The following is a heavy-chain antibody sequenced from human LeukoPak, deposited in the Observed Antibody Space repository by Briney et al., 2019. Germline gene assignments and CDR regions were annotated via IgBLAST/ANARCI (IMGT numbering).Heavy chain of an antibody. J-gene: IGHJ6*03. CDR1: GYSFTSYW. Sequence: PGGSLRLSCKGSGYSFTSYWIGWVRQMPGKGLEWMGIIYPGDSDTRYSPSFQGQVTISADKSISTAYLQWSSLKASDTAMYYCARLGLNYDILTGYYKDYYYYYMDVWGKGTTVTVSS. CDR2: IYPGDSDT. CDR3: ARLGLNYDILTGYYKDYYYYYMDV. V-gene: IGHV5-51*01. D-gene: IGHD3-9*01.